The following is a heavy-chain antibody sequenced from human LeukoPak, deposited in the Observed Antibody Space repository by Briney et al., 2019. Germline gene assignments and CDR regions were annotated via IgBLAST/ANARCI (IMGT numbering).Heavy chain of an antibody. D-gene: IGHD3-3*01. J-gene: IGHJ4*02. V-gene: IGHV4-59*01. CDR3: AGWSGYYFY. Sequence: SETLSLTCSVSGGSISTYYWTWIRQPPGKGLEWIGYIYYSGSTNYDPSLKSRVTISLDTSKNQFSLKLSSVTAADTAVYYCAGWSGYYFYWGQGTLVTVSS. CDR1: GGSISTYY. CDR2: IYYSGST.